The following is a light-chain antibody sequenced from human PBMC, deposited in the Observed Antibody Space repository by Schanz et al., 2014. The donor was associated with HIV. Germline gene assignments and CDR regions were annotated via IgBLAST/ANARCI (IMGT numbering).Light chain of an antibody. V-gene: IGLV2-14*03. CDR3: QSFDGSLGGVV. J-gene: IGLJ2*01. CDR1: SSDVGTYDY. CDR2: DVS. Sequence: HSALTQPASVSGSPGQSITISCTGTSSDVGTYDYVSWYQQHPGKAPKLMIYDVSYRPSGVSNRFSGSKSDNAASLTISGLQPEDEADYYCQSFDGSLGGVVFGGGTKLTVL.